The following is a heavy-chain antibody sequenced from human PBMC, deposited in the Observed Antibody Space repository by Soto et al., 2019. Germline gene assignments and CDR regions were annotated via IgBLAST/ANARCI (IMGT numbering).Heavy chain of an antibody. Sequence: GGSLRLSCAASGFTFSDYYMSWIRQAPGKGLEWVSDISSSGSTIYYADSVKSRFTISWDTSKNSLYLQMNSLTAEDTAVYYCARAPYYYDCSAYYSYSFDYWGQGTLVTVSS. J-gene: IGHJ4*02. CDR1: GFTFSDYY. V-gene: IGHV3-11*01. CDR2: ISSSGSTI. CDR3: ARAPYYYDCSAYYSYSFDY. D-gene: IGHD3-22*01.